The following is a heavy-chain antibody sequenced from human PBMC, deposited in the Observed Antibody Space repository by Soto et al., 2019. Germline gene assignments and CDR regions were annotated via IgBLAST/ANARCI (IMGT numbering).Heavy chain of an antibody. CDR1: GYTFTSYY. Sequence: QVQLVQSGAEVKKPGASVKVSCKASGYTFTSYYIHWVRQAPGQGLEWMGIINPRGGSTSYAQKFQGRVTMTRDTSTSTAYIEVSSLRSEATAVYYCATPTGGKGDAFDIWGQGTMVAVSS. D-gene: IGHD3-16*01. V-gene: IGHV1-46*01. J-gene: IGHJ3*02. CDR2: INPRGGST. CDR3: ATPTGGKGDAFDI.